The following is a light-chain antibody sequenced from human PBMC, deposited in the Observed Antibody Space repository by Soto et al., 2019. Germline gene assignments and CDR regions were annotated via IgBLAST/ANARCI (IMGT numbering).Light chain of an antibody. J-gene: IGLJ3*02. CDR1: SSDVGGYDY. CDR3: SSHAGIINVV. CDR2: EVT. Sequence: QSALTQPASVSGSPGQSITISCTGTSSDVGGYDYVSWYQQHPGKAPKLIIYEVTKRPSGVPDRFSGSKSGNTASLTVSGLLAEDEADYYCSSHAGIINVVFGGGTQLTVL. V-gene: IGLV2-8*01.